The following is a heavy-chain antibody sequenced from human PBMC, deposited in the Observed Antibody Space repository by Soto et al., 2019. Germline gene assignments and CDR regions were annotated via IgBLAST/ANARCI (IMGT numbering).Heavy chain of an antibody. J-gene: IGHJ4*02. Sequence: GGSLRLSCAASGFTFSSYAMHWVRQAPGKGLEWVAVISYDGSNKYYADSVKGRFTISRDNSKNTLYLQMNSLRAEDTAVYYCARALRSTGIFDYWGQGTLVTVSS. CDR1: GFTFSSYA. D-gene: IGHD3-16*01. V-gene: IGHV3-30-3*01. CDR2: ISYDGSNK. CDR3: ARALRSTGIFDY.